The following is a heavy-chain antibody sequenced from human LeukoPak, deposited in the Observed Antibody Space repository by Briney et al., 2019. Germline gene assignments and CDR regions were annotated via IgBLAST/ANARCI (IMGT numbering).Heavy chain of an antibody. CDR1: GGSIXSYY. CDR2: IYYSGST. J-gene: IGHJ6*02. Sequence: ETLSLTCTXSGGSIXSYYWSWIRQPPGKGLEWIGYIYYSGSTNYNPSLKSRVTISVDTSKNQFSLKLSSVTAADTAVYYCARDPAVAGSYYYYGMDVWGQGTTVTVSS. D-gene: IGHD6-19*01. V-gene: IGHV4-59*01. CDR3: ARDPAVAGSYYYYGMDV.